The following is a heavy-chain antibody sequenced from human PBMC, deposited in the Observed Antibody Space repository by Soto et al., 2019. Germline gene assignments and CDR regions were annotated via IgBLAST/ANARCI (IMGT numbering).Heavy chain of an antibody. J-gene: IGHJ4*02. Sequence: SETLSLTCTVSGGSVSSGSYYWSWIRQPPGKGLEWIGYIYYSGSTNYNPSLKSRVTISVDTSKNQFSLKLSSVTAADTAVYYCARGFYDSSGYPGFDYWGQGTLVTSPQ. CDR3: ARGFYDSSGYPGFDY. D-gene: IGHD3-22*01. CDR1: GGSVSSGSYY. V-gene: IGHV4-61*01. CDR2: IYYSGST.